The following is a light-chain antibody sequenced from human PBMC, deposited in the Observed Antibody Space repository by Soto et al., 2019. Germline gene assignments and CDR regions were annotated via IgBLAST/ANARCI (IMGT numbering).Light chain of an antibody. CDR2: GAS. Sequence: EIVLSRSRATLSLSPGETVTLSCSSSESVNSDLAWYQHKPGQAPRLLIYGASTRATGVPARFSGSGSGTEFTLTISSLQPEDVAVYYCQQHDNWPPWSFGPGTKVDI. CDR3: QQHDNWPPWS. V-gene: IGKV3-11*01. J-gene: IGKJ1*01. CDR1: ESVNSD.